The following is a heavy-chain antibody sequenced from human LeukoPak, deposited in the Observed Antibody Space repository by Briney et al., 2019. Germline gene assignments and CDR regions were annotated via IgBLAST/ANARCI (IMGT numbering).Heavy chain of an antibody. D-gene: IGHD3-22*01. J-gene: IGHJ3*02. CDR2: INHSGST. CDR1: GGSFSGYY. CDR3: ARQAMIVARAFDI. Sequence: LSETLSLTCAVYGGSFSGYYWSWIRQPPGKGLEWIGEINHSGSTNYNPSLKSRVTISVDTSKNQFSLKLSSVTAADTAVYYCARQAMIVARAFDIWGQGTMVTVSS. V-gene: IGHV4-34*01.